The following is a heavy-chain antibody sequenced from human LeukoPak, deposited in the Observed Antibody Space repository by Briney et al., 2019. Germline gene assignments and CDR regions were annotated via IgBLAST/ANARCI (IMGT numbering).Heavy chain of an antibody. D-gene: IGHD6-19*01. J-gene: IGHJ4*02. CDR3: AKDRYTSGWSSDY. CDR1: GFTFSSYA. Sequence: PGGSLRLSCAASGFTFSSYAMSWVRQAPGKGLEWVSSISGGAGSTSYADSVKGRFIISRDNSKNPLYLQMDSLRADDTAVYYCAKDRYTSGWSSDYWGQGTLVTVSS. CDR2: ISGGAGST. V-gene: IGHV3-23*01.